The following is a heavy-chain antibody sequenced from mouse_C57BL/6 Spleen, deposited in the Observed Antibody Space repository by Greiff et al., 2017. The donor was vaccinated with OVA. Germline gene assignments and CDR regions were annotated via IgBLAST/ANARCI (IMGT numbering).Heavy chain of an antibody. CDR2: IDPSDSYT. Sequence: QVQLQQPGAELVKPGASVKLSCKASGYTFTSYWMQWVKQRPGQGLVWIGEIDPSDSYTNYNQKFKGKATFTVDTAASTAYMQLSSLTAEDSAVYYCASKGDGYGTGYFDYGGQGTTLTVSS. D-gene: IGHD2-2*01. J-gene: IGHJ2*01. V-gene: IGHV1-50*01. CDR1: GYTFTSYW. CDR3: ASKGDGYGTGYFDY.